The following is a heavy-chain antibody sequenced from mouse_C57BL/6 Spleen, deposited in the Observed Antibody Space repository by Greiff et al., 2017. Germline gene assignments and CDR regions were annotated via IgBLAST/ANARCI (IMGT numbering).Heavy chain of an antibody. D-gene: IGHD4-1*01. CDR1: GYTFTSYW. V-gene: IGHV1-64*01. CDR2: IHPNSGST. J-gene: IGHJ3*01. CDR3: ARTELGEAWFAY. Sequence: QVQLQQPGAELVKPGASVKLSCKASGYTFTSYWMHWVKQRPGQGLEWIGMIHPNSGSTNYNEKFKSKATLTVDKSSSTAYMQLSSLTSEDSAVYYCARTELGEAWFAYGGQGTLVTVSA.